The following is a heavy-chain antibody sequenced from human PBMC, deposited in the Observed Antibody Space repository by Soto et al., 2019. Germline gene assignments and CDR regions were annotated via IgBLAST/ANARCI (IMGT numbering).Heavy chain of an antibody. CDR1: GFTFSSYA. J-gene: IGHJ6*02. Sequence: GGSLRLSCIASGFTFSSYAMTWVRQAPGKGLEWVSDISGSGGITYYADSVKGRFTISRDNSKNTLNLQMNSLRADDTAVYYCARARRGAPYYYTMDIWGQGTTVTVSS. V-gene: IGHV3-23*01. CDR2: ISGSGGIT. CDR3: ARARRGAPYYYTMDI. D-gene: IGHD3-10*01.